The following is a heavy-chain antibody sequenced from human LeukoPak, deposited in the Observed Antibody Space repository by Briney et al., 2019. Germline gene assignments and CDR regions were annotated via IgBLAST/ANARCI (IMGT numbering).Heavy chain of an antibody. CDR3: ARTEKSRANIRNYYYGMDV. CDR1: GGSISSYY. V-gene: IGHV4-4*07. Sequence: PSETLSLTCTVSGGSISSYYWSWIRQPAGKGLEWIGRLYTSGSTNYNPSLKSRVTMSVDTSKNQFSLKLSSVTAADTAVYYCARTEKSRANIRNYYYGMDVWGQGTTVTVSS. J-gene: IGHJ6*02. CDR2: LYTSGST. D-gene: IGHD1-14*01.